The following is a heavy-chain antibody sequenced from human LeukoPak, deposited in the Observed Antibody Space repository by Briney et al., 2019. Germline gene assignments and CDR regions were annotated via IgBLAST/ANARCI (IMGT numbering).Heavy chain of an antibody. J-gene: IGHJ4*02. Sequence: PGRSLRLSCAASGFTFSSYAMHWVRQAPGKGLEWVAVISYDGSNKYYADSVKGRFTISRDNSKNTLYLQMNSLRAEDTAVYYCAREAGVTYNDYWGQGTLVTVSS. CDR2: ISYDGSNK. D-gene: IGHD6-13*01. CDR3: AREAGVTYNDY. V-gene: IGHV3-30-3*01. CDR1: GFTFSSYA.